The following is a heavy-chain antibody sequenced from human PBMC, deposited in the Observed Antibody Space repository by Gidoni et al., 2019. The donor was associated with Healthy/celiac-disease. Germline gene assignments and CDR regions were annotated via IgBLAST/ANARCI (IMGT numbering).Heavy chain of an antibody. CDR2: ISGSGGST. V-gene: IGHV3-23*01. CDR3: AKLSGDSSGYLDY. J-gene: IGHJ4*02. D-gene: IGHD3-22*01. Sequence: EVQLLESGGGLVQPGGSLRLSCAASGFTFSSYAMSWVRQAPGKGLAWVSAISGSGGSTYYADSVKGRFTISRDNSKNTLYLQMNSLRAEDTAVYYCAKLSGDSSGYLDYWGQGTLVTVSS. CDR1: GFTFSSYA.